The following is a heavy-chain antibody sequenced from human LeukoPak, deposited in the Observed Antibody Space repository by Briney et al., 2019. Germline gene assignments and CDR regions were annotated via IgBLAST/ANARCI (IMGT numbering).Heavy chain of an antibody. Sequence: SETLSLTCTVSGGSISSNYWSWIRQPPGKGLEWIGYIYYSGSTNHNPSLKSRVTISVDTSKNQFSLKLSSVTAADTAVYYCARALDSSGYYGYWGPGTLVTVSS. CDR3: ARALDSSGYYGY. V-gene: IGHV4-59*01. CDR2: IYYSGST. D-gene: IGHD3-22*01. J-gene: IGHJ4*02. CDR1: GGSISSNY.